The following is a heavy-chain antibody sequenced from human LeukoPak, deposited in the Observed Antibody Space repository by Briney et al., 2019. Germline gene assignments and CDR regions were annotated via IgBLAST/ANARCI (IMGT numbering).Heavy chain of an antibody. D-gene: IGHD4-23*01. CDR3: ARVNGGNSKSDAFDI. V-gene: IGHV1-46*01. Sequence: ASVKVSCKASGYTLTSYYMHWVRQAPGQGLEWVGIINPSGGSTSYAQKFQGRVTMTRDMSTSTVYMELSSLRSEDTAVYYCARVNGGNSKSDAFDIWGQGTMVTVSS. CDR1: GYTLTSYY. J-gene: IGHJ3*02. CDR2: INPSGGST.